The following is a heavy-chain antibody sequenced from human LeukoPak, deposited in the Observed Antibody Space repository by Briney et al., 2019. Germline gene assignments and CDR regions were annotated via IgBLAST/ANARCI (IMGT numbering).Heavy chain of an antibody. CDR3: ALSGSYAPFDY. Sequence: ASVKVSCKASGYTFTAYYIHWVRQAPGQGLEWMGRINPNSGGTNYAQKFQGRVTMTSDTSISTAYMELRSLRSDDTAVYYCALSGSYAPFDYWGQGTLVTVSS. V-gene: IGHV1-2*06. CDR2: INPNSGGT. J-gene: IGHJ4*02. D-gene: IGHD1-26*01. CDR1: GYTFTAYY.